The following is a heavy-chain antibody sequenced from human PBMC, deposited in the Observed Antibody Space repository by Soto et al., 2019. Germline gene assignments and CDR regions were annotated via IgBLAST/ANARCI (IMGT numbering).Heavy chain of an antibody. J-gene: IGHJ6*02. CDR2: IYYSGST. Sequence: SETLSLTCTVSGGSISSYYWSWIRQPPGKGLEWIGYIYYSGSTNYNPSLKSRVTISVDTSKNQFSLKLSSVTAADTAVYYCARDQRAARPYYYYGMDVWGQGTTVTVSS. V-gene: IGHV4-59*01. D-gene: IGHD6-6*01. CDR1: GGSISSYY. CDR3: ARDQRAARPYYYYGMDV.